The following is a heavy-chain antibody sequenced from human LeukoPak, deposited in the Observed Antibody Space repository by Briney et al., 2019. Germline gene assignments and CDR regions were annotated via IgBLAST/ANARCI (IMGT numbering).Heavy chain of an antibody. D-gene: IGHD3-3*01. J-gene: IGHJ5*02. CDR3: AGHFTIFGLGWFDP. CDR1: GGSISSSSYY. Sequence: PSETLSLTCTVSGGSISSSSYYWGWIRQPPGKGLEWIGSIYYSGSTYYNPSLKSRVTISVDTSKNQFSLKLSSVTAADTAVYYCAGHFTIFGLGWFDPWGQGTLVTVSS. CDR2: IYYSGST. V-gene: IGHV4-39*01.